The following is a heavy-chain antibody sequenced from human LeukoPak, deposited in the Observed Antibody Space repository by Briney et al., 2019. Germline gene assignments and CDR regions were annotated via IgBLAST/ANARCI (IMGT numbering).Heavy chain of an antibody. J-gene: IGHJ4*02. Sequence: PGGSLRLSCAASGFTFSSYAMSWVRQAPGKGLEWVAVISGGGGSTYYEDSVKGRFTISRDNSKNTLYLQMNSLRAEDTAVYYCAKFGVYYDSSGYFDYWGQGTLVTVSS. V-gene: IGHV3-23*01. D-gene: IGHD3-22*01. CDR2: ISGGGGST. CDR1: GFTFSSYA. CDR3: AKFGVYYDSSGYFDY.